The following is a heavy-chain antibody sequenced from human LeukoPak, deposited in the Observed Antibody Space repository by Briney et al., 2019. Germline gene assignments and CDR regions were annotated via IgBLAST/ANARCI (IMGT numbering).Heavy chain of an antibody. CDR1: GFTFSDHF. V-gene: IGHV3-72*01. J-gene: IGHJ4*02. Sequence: PGGSLRLSCAASGFTFSDHFLDWVRQAPGKGLEWVGRSRNKAKGYTTEYAASVKDRFVISRDHSNNALYLQMYSLKTEDTAVYYCTRPHCSSTSCYAWYFDYWGQGTLVTVSS. CDR2: SRNKAKGYTT. D-gene: IGHD2-2*01. CDR3: TRPHCSSTSCYAWYFDY.